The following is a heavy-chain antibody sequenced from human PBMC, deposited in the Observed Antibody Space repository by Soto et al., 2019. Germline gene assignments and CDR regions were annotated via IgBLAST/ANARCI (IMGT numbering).Heavy chain of an antibody. CDR1: GDSITSGRYY. V-gene: IGHV4-31*01. CDR2: IYYSGNS. Sequence: QVQLQESAPGLVKPSQTVSLTCTVSGDSITSGRYYWSWVRQHPERGLEWIGYIYYSGNSNYNPSLKGPLSISLDRSKNQFSLELNSVTAADTAVYYSARSGGYNSWYGVFDFWGQGTQVTVSS. J-gene: IGHJ4*02. D-gene: IGHD3-10*01. CDR3: ARSGGYNSWYGVFDF.